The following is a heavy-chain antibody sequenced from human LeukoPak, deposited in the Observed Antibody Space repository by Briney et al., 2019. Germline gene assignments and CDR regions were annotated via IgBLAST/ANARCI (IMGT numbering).Heavy chain of an antibody. CDR2: IRTKTHKYAT. CDR1: GFTFSGSA. V-gene: IGHV3-73*01. CDR3: TRHRYRDSGGDFDY. J-gene: IGHJ4*02. D-gene: IGHD2-2*02. Sequence: SGGSLRLSCAGSGFTFSGSAMHWVRLTSGKGLEWLGYIRTKTHKYATLYAASVKGRFTISRDDSKNTAYLQMKSLKTEDTAVYYCTRHRYRDSGGDFDYWGQGTRVTVSS.